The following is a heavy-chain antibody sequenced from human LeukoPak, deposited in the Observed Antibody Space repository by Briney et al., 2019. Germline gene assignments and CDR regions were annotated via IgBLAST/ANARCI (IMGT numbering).Heavy chain of an antibody. CDR3: ARQAYYYDSSGYEFDY. Sequence: SETLSLTCTVSGGSISSYYWSWIRQPPGKGLEWIGYIYYSGSTNYNPSLKSRVTISVDTSKNQFSLELSSVTAADTAVYYCARQAYYYDSSGYEFDYWGQGTLVTVSS. V-gene: IGHV4-59*01. CDR1: GGSISSYY. CDR2: IYYSGST. D-gene: IGHD3-22*01. J-gene: IGHJ4*02.